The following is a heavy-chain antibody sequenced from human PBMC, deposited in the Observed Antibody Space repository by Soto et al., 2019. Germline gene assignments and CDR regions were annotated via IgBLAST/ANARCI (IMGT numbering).Heavy chain of an antibody. Sequence: ASVKVSCKASGYTFTGYYIHWVRQAPGQGLEWMGWINPNSGGTNYAKKFQGWVTMTRDTSISTAYMELSRLRSEDTAVYYCARDSGGSSSYDYYYDYGMDGWREWTTGTV. CDR3: ARDSGGSSSYDYYYDYGMDG. CDR2: INPNSGGT. D-gene: IGHD6-6*01. CDR1: GYTFTGYY. V-gene: IGHV1-2*04. J-gene: IGHJ6*01.